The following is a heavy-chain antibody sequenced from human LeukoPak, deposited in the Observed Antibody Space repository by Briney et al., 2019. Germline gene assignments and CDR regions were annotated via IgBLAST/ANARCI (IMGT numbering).Heavy chain of an antibody. J-gene: IGHJ4*02. CDR3: ARVGYYSSGPFSYFDY. D-gene: IGHD3-10*01. CDR1: GFTFSRYA. Sequence: GGSLRLSCAASGFTFSRYAMHWVRQAPGQGLEWVAVISYDGSNEYYAESVKGRFTISRDSSENTLYLEMNSLRVEDTAVYYCARVGYYSSGPFSYFDYWGQGTLVTVSS. V-gene: IGHV3-30-3*01. CDR2: ISYDGSNE.